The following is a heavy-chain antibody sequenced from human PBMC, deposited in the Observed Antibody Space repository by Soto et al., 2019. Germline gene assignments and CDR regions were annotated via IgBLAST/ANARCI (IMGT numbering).Heavy chain of an antibody. J-gene: IGHJ4*02. Sequence: QVQLVQSGAEVKKPGSSVKVSCKASGGTFSSYAISWVRQAPGQGLEWMGGIIPIFGTANYAQKFQGRVTLTADESTSTAYMELSSLRSEDTAVYYCARSDPITMVRGVILYYFDYWGQGTLVTVSS. V-gene: IGHV1-69*01. CDR1: GGTFSSYA. D-gene: IGHD3-10*01. CDR3: ARSDPITMVRGVILYYFDY. CDR2: IIPIFGTA.